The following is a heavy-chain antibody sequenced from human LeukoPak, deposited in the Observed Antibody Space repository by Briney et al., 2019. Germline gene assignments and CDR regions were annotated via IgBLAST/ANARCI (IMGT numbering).Heavy chain of an antibody. Sequence: PGRSLRLSCAASGFTISWFGMHWVRQAPGKGLEWVAAISHTGHHKSYADSVRGRFTISRDNSINTLYLQMNSLRPEDTAVYYCAKRPSDYGDYVTYFDYWGQGTLVTVSS. CDR3: AKRPSDYGDYVTYFDY. D-gene: IGHD4-17*01. CDR1: GFTISWFG. CDR2: ISHTGHHK. J-gene: IGHJ4*02. V-gene: IGHV3-30-3*02.